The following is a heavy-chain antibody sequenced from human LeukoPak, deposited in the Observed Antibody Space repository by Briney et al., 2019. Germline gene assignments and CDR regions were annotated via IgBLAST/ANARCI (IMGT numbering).Heavy chain of an antibody. D-gene: IGHD3-22*01. CDR1: GYTFSTYYY. CDR3: ARGGFGYYDSSGYYNY. J-gene: IGHJ4*02. Sequence: ASVKVSCKASGYTFSTYYYIHWVRQAPGQGLEWMGWINPNSGGTNYAQKFQGRVTMTRDTSISTAYMELSRLRSDDTAVYYCARGGFGYYDSSGYYNYWGQGTLVTVSS. V-gene: IGHV1-2*02. CDR2: INPNSGGT.